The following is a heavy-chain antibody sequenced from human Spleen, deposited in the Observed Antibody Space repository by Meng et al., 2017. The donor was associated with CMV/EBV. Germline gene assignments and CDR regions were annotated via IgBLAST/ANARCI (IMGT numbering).Heavy chain of an antibody. CDR2: IYTSGST. V-gene: IGHV4-4*07. D-gene: IGHD3-22*01. Sequence: VPRQGSGPGLVKPSETLALTCTFSGGSISSYYWGWIRQPAGKGLEWIGRIYTSGSTNYNPSLKSRVTMSVDTSKNQFSLKLSSVTAADTAVYYCARSPYDSSGYYSYGLDYWGQGTLVTVSS. CDR3: ARSPYDSSGYYSYGLDY. J-gene: IGHJ4*02. CDR1: GGSISSYY.